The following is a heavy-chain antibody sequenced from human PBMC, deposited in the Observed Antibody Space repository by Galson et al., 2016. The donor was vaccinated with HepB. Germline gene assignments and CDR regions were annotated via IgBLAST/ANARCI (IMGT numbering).Heavy chain of an antibody. V-gene: IGHV1-46*01. CDR2: INPSSGST. J-gene: IGHJ3*02. CDR3: ARGRGSYEDAFDI. D-gene: IGHD1-26*01. Sequence: SVKVSCKASGYTFTSYYIHWVRQAPGRGLEWMGIINPSSGSTSYAQKFQGRVTMTRDTSTSTVYMELSSLRSEDTAKYYCARGRGSYEDAFDIWGQGTMVTVSS. CDR1: GYTFTSYY.